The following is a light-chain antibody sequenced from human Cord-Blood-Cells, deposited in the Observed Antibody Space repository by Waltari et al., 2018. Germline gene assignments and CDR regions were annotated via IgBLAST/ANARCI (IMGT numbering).Light chain of an antibody. CDR2: KDS. V-gene: IGLV3-25*03. Sequence: SYELTQPPSVSVSTGQTARITCSGDALPKQYAYWYQQKPGQAPVLVIYKDSERPSGIPERFSGSSSGTTVTLTISGVQAEDEADYYCQSADSSGTYLYVFGTGTKVTVL. CDR1: ALPKQY. CDR3: QSADSSGTYLYV. J-gene: IGLJ1*01.